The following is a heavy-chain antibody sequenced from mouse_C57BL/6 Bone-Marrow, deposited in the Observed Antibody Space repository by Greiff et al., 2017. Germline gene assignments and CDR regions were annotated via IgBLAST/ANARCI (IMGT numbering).Heavy chain of an antibody. V-gene: IGHV1-19*01. J-gene: IGHJ3*01. CDR1: GYTFTDYY. Sequence: VQLQQSGPVLVKPGASVKMSCKASGYTFTDYYMNWVKQSHGKSLEWIGVINPYNGGTSYNQKFKGKATLTVDKSSSTAYMELNSLTSEESAVYCCAKSLRGYCGSSYVAWFAYWGQGTLVTVSA. CDR2: INPYNGGT. CDR3: AKSLRGYCGSSYVAWFAY. D-gene: IGHD1-1*01.